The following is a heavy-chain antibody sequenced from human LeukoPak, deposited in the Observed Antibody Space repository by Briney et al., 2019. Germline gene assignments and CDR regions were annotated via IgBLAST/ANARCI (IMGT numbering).Heavy chain of an antibody. V-gene: IGHV1-18*01. CDR2: ISAHNGNT. CDR3: ARPSDSSGYYLPGSYPGYEDYFDY. Sequence: ASVKVSCKASGYTFTSYGISWVRQAPGQGLEWMGWISAHNGNTNYAQKLQGRVTMTTDTSTSTAYMELRSLRSDDTAVYYCARPSDSSGYYLPGSYPGYEDYFDYWGQGTLVTVSS. CDR1: GYTFTSYG. J-gene: IGHJ4*02. D-gene: IGHD3-22*01.